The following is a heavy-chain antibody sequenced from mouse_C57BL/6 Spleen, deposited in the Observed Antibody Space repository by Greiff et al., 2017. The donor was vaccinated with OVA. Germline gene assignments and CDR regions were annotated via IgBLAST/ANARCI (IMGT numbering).Heavy chain of an antibody. Sequence: EVKVVESGGGLVQPGGSLSLSCAASGFTFTDYYMSWVRQPPGKGLEWLGFISNKANGYTTEYRASVKGRLTISRDYSTRFLYLQMNALRAEDSATNHCARYGDDDDGFAHWGQGTLVTVSA. CDR2: ISNKANGYTT. D-gene: IGHD2-4*01. CDR3: ARYGDDDDGFAH. CDR1: GFTFTDYY. J-gene: IGHJ3*01. V-gene: IGHV7-3*01.